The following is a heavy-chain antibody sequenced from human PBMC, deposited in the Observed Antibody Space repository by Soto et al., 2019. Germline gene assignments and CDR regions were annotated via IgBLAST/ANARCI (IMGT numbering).Heavy chain of an antibody. Sequence: PGGSLRLSCAASGFTFSSYAMSWVRQAPGKGLEWVSAISGSGGSTYYADSVKGRFTISRDNSKNTLYLQMNSLRAEDTAVYYCAKGPFLEWLSIPNRIHYFDYWGQGTLVTVSS. J-gene: IGHJ4*02. D-gene: IGHD3-3*02. V-gene: IGHV3-23*01. CDR2: ISGSGGST. CDR3: AKGPFLEWLSIPNRIHYFDY. CDR1: GFTFSSYA.